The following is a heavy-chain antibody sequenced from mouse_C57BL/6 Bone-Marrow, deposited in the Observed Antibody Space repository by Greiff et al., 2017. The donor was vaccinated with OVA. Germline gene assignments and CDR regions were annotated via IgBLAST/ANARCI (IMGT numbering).Heavy chain of an antibody. CDR2: IDPANGNT. CDR3: ARRGLGAY. J-gene: IGHJ3*01. V-gene: IGHV14-3*01. Sequence: EVQLQQSVAELVRPGASVRLSSTASGFNIKTTYMHWVKRRPKRGLGGIGRIDPANGNTKYAPKFQGKATITADTSSNTAYLQLSSLTSEDTAIYYWARRGLGAYWGQGTLVTVSA. CDR1: GFNIKTTY.